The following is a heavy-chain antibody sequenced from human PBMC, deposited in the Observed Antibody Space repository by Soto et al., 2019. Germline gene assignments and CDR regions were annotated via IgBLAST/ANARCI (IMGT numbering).Heavy chain of an antibody. CDR2: ISYDGSNK. CDR1: GFTCSSYG. J-gene: IGHJ3*02. V-gene: IGHV3-30*18. Sequence: PGGSLRLSCAASGFTCSSYGMHWVRQAPGKGLEWVAVISYDGSNKYYADSVKGRFTISRDNSKNTLYLQMNSLRAEDTAVYYCAKGWHAFDIWGQGTMVTVSS. CDR3: AKGWHAFDI.